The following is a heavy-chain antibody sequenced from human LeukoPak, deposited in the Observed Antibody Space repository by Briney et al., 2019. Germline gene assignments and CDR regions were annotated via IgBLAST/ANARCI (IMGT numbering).Heavy chain of an antibody. D-gene: IGHD4/OR15-4a*01. CDR3: AGVLATVAEYFQH. CDR2: INPNSGGT. V-gene: IGHV1-2*02. J-gene: IGHJ1*01. CDR1: GYTLTDYY. Sequence: ASVKVSCKTSGYTLTDYYIHWVRQAPGQGLEWMGWINPNSGGTNYAQKFQGRVTMTRDTSISTAYMELSRLRSDDSAVYYCAGVLATVAEYFQHWGQGTLVTVSS.